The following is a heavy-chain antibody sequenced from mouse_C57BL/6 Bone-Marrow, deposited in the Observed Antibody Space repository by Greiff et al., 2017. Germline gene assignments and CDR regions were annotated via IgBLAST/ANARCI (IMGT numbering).Heavy chain of an antibody. CDR3: ARGTIYDGYYAFFDY. J-gene: IGHJ2*01. D-gene: IGHD2-3*01. Sequence: VQLQQPGAELVRPGTSVKLSCKASGYTFTSYWMHWVKQRPGQGLEWIGVIDPSDSYTNYNQKFKGKATLTVDTSSSTAYMQLSSLTSEDSAVYYCARGTIYDGYYAFFDYWGQGTTLTVSS. V-gene: IGHV1-59*01. CDR1: GYTFTSYW. CDR2: IDPSDSYT.